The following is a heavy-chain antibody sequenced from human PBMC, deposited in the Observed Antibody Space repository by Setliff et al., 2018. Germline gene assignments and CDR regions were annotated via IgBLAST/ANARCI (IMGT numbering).Heavy chain of an antibody. CDR3: ARQIGSSLSHFYYYMDV. Sequence: GESLKISCQGSGYSFTTYWIGWVRQMPGKGLEWMGIIYPGDSDARYSPSFQGQVTISADKSISTAYLQWSSLKASDTAMYYCARQIGSSLSHFYYYMDVWGKGTTVTV. D-gene: IGHD6-19*01. J-gene: IGHJ6*03. CDR1: GYSFTTYW. CDR2: IYPGDSDA. V-gene: IGHV5-51*01.